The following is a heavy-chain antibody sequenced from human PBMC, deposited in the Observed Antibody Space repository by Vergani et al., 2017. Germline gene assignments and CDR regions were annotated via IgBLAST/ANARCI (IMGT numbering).Heavy chain of an antibody. CDR3: AKDLVTYYYGSGSYTVSPGGMDV. Sequence: QVQLQESGPGLVKPSQTLSLTCTVSGGSFSTGGQSWTWLRQSAGKGLEWIGRIYTSGATNYNPPLRSRAIMSVEASKKQFSLKLTSVTAADTAVYYCAKDLVTYYYGSGSYTVSPGGMDVWGQGTTVTVSS. J-gene: IGHJ6*02. D-gene: IGHD3-10*01. V-gene: IGHV4-61*02. CDR1: GGSFSTGGQS. CDR2: IYTSGAT.